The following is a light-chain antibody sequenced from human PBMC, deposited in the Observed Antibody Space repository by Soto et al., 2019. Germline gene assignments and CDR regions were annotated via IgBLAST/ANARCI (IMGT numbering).Light chain of an antibody. J-gene: IGLJ3*02. V-gene: IGLV1-47*02. Sequence: QSVLTQPPSASGTPGQRVTISCSGSTSNIGTNYIYWYQQLPGTAPKLVVYSTDRRPSGVPGRFSGSKSGTSAFLAITGLRSEDEADYYCAAWDDSLNGPVFGGGTKLTVL. CDR2: STD. CDR3: AAWDDSLNGPV. CDR1: TSNIGTNY.